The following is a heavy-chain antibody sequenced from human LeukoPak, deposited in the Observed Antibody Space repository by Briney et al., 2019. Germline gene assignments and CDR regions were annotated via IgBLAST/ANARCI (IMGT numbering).Heavy chain of an antibody. Sequence: GGSLRLSCAASGFPFSSYAMSWVRQAAGKGLEWVSAFSGSGGSTFYADSVKGRFTISRDDSKNTLFLQMNSLRAEDTAVYYCAGSSGVPWNAFDIWGQGTMVTVFS. CDR2: FSGSGGST. V-gene: IGHV3-23*01. CDR1: GFPFSSYA. CDR3: AGSSGVPWNAFDI. J-gene: IGHJ3*02. D-gene: IGHD3-10*01.